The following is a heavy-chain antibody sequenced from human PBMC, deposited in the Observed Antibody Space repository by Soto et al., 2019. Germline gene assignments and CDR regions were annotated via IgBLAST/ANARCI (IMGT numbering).Heavy chain of an antibody. D-gene: IGHD5-12*01. J-gene: IGHJ4*02. V-gene: IGHV4-34*01. CDR2: INHSGST. CDR3: ARGKWLRSSLDY. Sequence: PGGSLRLSCAASGFTVSSKYMSWVRQPPGKGLEWIGEINHSGSTNYNPSLKSRVTISVDTSKNQFSLKLSSVTAADTAVYYCARGKWLRSSLDYWGQGTLVTVSS. CDR1: GFTVSSKY.